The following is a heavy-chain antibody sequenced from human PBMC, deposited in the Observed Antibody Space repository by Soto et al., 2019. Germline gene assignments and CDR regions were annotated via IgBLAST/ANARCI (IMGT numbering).Heavy chain of an antibody. J-gene: IGHJ6*02. CDR3: ARAGCDGGSCYTLVGLRYGMDV. V-gene: IGHV3-30-3*01. CDR2: ISYDGNNK. Sequence: QVQLVESGGGVVQPGRSLRLSCAASGFTFSSYVMHWVRQAPGKGLEWVAIISYDGNNKYYADSVKGRFTISRDNSKNTLYLQMNSLRAEDTAVYYCARAGCDGGSCYTLVGLRYGMDVWGQGTKVTVSS. CDR1: GFTFSSYV. D-gene: IGHD2-15*01.